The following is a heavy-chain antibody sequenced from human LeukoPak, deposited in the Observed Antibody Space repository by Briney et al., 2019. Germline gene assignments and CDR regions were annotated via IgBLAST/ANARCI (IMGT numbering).Heavy chain of an antibody. D-gene: IGHD3/OR15-3a*01. CDR1: GFTFSSYA. J-gene: IGHJ6*02. Sequence: GGSLRLSCAASGFTFSSYAMHWVRQAPGKGLEWVAVISYDGSNKYYADSVKGRFTISRDNSKNTLYLQMNSLRAEDTAVYYCANMDRTHYYYGMDVWGQGTTVTVSS. CDR2: ISYDGSNK. V-gene: IGHV3-30-3*01. CDR3: ANMDRTHYYYGMDV.